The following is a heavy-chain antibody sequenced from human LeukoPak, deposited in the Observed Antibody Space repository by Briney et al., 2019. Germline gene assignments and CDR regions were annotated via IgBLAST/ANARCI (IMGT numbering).Heavy chain of an antibody. CDR2: INHSGST. J-gene: IGHJ1*01. Sequence: SETLSLTCTVSGGSISSYYWSWIRQPPGKGLEWIGEINHSGSTNYNPSLKSRVTISVDTSKNQFSLKLSSVTAADTAVYYCARGPIVVVPAAIRRYFQHWGQGTLVTVSS. V-gene: IGHV4-34*01. CDR3: ARGPIVVVPAAIRRYFQH. D-gene: IGHD2-2*02. CDR1: GGSISSYY.